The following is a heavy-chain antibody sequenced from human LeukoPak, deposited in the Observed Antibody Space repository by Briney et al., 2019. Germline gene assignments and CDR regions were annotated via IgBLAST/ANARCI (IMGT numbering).Heavy chain of an antibody. D-gene: IGHD3-10*01. CDR3: ARGGYGSGWDYMDV. Sequence: GGSLRLSCAASGFTFSSYSMNWVRQAPGKGLEWVSYITFSSSIIYYADSVKGRFTISRDNAKNSLYLQMNSLRAEDTAVYFCARGGYGSGWDYMDVWGKGTTVPVSS. CDR2: ITFSSSII. V-gene: IGHV3-48*01. J-gene: IGHJ6*03. CDR1: GFTFSSYS.